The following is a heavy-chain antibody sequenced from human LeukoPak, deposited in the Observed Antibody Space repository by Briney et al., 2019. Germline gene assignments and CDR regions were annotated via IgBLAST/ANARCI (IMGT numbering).Heavy chain of an antibody. CDR2: ISYSGST. CDR3: ARGSRRLADFHY. Sequence: SETLSLTCTVSGDSISGSDYYWGWIRQPPGKGLGWIGTISYSGSTYYNPSLQSRVTISVDTSKNQFSLELSSVTAADTAVYYCARGSRRLADFHYWGQGTLVTVSS. D-gene: IGHD1-26*01. V-gene: IGHV4-39*01. J-gene: IGHJ4*02. CDR1: GDSISGSDYY.